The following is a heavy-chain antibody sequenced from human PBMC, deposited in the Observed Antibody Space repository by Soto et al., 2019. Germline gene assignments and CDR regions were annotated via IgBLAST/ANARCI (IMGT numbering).Heavy chain of an antibody. D-gene: IGHD6-13*01. J-gene: IGHJ5*02. V-gene: IGHV4-30-4*01. CDR2: VYYSGST. CDR3: ARGESSSWFYTSFDP. CDR1: GGSISRGDYY. Sequence: QVQLQESGPGLVKPSQTLSLTCTVSGGSISRGDYYWSWIRQPPGKGLEWVGCVYYSGSTYYNPSLESRVSISVDTSKNQFSLKLTSVTAADTAVYYCARGESSSWFYTSFDPWGQGTLVTVSS.